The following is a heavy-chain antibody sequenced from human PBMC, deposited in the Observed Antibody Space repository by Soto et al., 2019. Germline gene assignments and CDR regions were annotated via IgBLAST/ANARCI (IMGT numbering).Heavy chain of an antibody. D-gene: IGHD1-26*01. CDR3: AQDLESYGTVDY. Sequence: GGSLRLSCAASGFTFSSYAMSWVRQAPGKGLEWVSAISGSGGSTYYADSVKGRFTISRDNSKNTLYLQMNSLRAEDTAVYYCAQDLESYGTVDYWGQGTLVTVSS. CDR1: GFTFSSYA. CDR2: ISGSGGST. V-gene: IGHV3-23*01. J-gene: IGHJ4*02.